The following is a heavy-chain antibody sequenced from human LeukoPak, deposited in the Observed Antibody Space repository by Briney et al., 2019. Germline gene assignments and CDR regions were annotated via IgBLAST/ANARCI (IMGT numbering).Heavy chain of an antibody. CDR1: GGSISSYY. CDR3: ARGVYIAAAQYGY. Sequence: SETLSLTCTVSGGSISSYYWSWIRQPPGKGLEWIGYIYYSGTTNYNPSLKSRVTISVDTSKYQFSLKLSSVTAADTAVYYCARGVYIAAAQYGYWGQGTLVTVSS. CDR2: IYYSGTT. J-gene: IGHJ4*02. V-gene: IGHV4-59*01. D-gene: IGHD6-13*01.